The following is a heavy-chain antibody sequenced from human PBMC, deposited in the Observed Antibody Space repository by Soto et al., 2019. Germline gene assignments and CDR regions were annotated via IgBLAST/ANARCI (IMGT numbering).Heavy chain of an antibody. CDR1: GYSFTSYW. D-gene: IGHD3-10*01. Sequence: GESLKISCKGSGYSFTSYWIGWVRQMPGKGLEWMGIIYPGDSDTRYSPSFQGQVTISADKSISTAYLQWSSLKASDTAMYYCARPLYYYGSGSSSRTGFDYWGQGTLVTVSS. J-gene: IGHJ4*02. CDR2: IYPGDSDT. V-gene: IGHV5-51*01. CDR3: ARPLYYYGSGSSSRTGFDY.